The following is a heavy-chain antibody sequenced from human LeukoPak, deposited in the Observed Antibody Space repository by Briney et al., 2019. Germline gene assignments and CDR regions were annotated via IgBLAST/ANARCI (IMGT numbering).Heavy chain of an antibody. CDR3: ARGFYAIVDVDY. J-gene: IGHJ4*02. Sequence: PGGSLRLSCAASGFTFSSYGMHWVRQAPGKGLEWVAFIRYDGSNKYYADSVKGRFTISRDNAKNSLYLQMNSLRAEDTAAYYCARGFYAIVDVDYWGQGTLVTVSS. D-gene: IGHD2/OR15-2a*01. V-gene: IGHV3-30*02. CDR2: IRYDGSNK. CDR1: GFTFSSYG.